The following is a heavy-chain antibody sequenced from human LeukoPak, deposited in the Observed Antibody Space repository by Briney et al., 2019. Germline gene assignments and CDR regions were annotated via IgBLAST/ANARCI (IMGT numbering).Heavy chain of an antibody. CDR3: ARDSIVVVPAAICYYYGMDV. D-gene: IGHD2-2*01. V-gene: IGHV1-2*02. Sequence: ASVKVSCKASGYTFTGYYMHWVRQAPGQGLERMGWINPNSGGTNYAQKFQGRVTMTRDTSISTAYMELGRLRSDDTAVYYCARDSIVVVPAAICYYYGMDVWGQGTTVTVSS. CDR1: GYTFTGYY. CDR2: INPNSGGT. J-gene: IGHJ6*02.